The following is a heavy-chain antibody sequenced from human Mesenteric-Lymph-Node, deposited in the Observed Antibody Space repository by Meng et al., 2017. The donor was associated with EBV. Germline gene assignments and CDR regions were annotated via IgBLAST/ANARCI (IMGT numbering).Heavy chain of an antibody. Sequence: QVQLQESGPGLVKPSQTLSLTCAPSGGYISSGGYYWTWIRQPPGKGLEWIGYIYHSGDTDYNPSLKSRVSMSMDTSKNQFSLELSSVTAADTAVYYCAREIYCTRASCPFDYWGQGTLVTVSS. CDR3: AREIYCTRASCPFDY. CDR2: IYHSGDT. V-gene: IGHV4-30-4*01. CDR1: GGYISSGGYY. J-gene: IGHJ4*02. D-gene: IGHD2-2*01.